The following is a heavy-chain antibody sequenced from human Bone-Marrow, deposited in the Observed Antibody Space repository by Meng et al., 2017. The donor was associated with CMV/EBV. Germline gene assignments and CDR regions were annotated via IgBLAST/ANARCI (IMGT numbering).Heavy chain of an antibody. CDR1: GFTFSSYD. V-gene: IGHV3-13*03. CDR2: IGTAGDT. CDR3: AKDRIFGEVGYFDY. Sequence: GESLKISCAACGFTFSSYDMHWVRQATGKGLEWVSAIGTAGDTYYPGSVKGQFTISRENAKNTLYLQMNSLRAEDTAVYYCAKDRIFGEVGYFDYWGQGTLVTVSS. D-gene: IGHD3-3*02. J-gene: IGHJ4*02.